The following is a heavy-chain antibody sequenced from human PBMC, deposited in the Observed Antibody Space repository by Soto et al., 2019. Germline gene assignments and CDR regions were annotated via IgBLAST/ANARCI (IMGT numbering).Heavy chain of an antibody. Sequence: ASVKVSCKASGYTFTSYYMHWVRQAPGQGLEWMGIINPSGGSTSYAQKFQGRVTMTRDTSTSTVYMELSSLRSEDTAVYYCARDHYDFWSGYYRYYYMDVWGKGTTVTVSS. V-gene: IGHV1-46*03. CDR2: INPSGGST. CDR3: ARDHYDFWSGYYRYYYMDV. D-gene: IGHD3-3*01. CDR1: GYTFTSYY. J-gene: IGHJ6*03.